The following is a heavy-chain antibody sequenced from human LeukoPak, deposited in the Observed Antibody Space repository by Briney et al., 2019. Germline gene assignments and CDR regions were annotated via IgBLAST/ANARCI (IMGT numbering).Heavy chain of an antibody. CDR3: ARVNIRCSGGSCYSDYFYYYYYMDV. CDR2: IIPILGIA. D-gene: IGHD2-15*01. CDR1: GGTFSSYA. J-gene: IGHJ6*03. V-gene: IGHV1-69*04. Sequence: SVKVSCKASGGTFSSYAISWVRQAPGQGLEWMGRIIPILGIANYAQKFQGRVTITADESTSTAYMELSSLRSEDTAVYYCARVNIRCSGGSCYSDYFYYYYYMDVWGKGTTVTVSS.